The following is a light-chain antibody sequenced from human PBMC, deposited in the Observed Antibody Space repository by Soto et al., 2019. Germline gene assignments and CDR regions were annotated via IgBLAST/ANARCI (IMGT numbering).Light chain of an antibody. J-gene: IGKJ3*01. CDR2: GAS. V-gene: IGKV1-39*01. Sequence: DIQMTQSPSSLSVSVGDRVTITCRAGQFIGKYLNWSQQKPGKAPKLLIFGASNLVDGVPSGFSASASGQQFTLTLSCQLPAVFVTYNCQQTYTAVSFGPGTTV. CDR3: QQTYTAVS. CDR1: QFIGKY.